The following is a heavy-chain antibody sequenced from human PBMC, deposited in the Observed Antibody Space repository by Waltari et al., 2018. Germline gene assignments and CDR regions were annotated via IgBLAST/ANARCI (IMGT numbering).Heavy chain of an antibody. Sequence: QVQLQQSGPGLLKPSQTLSLTCTVSGGSISGCYYYWIWIRQPRGKGLEWIGYIYYSGSTYYNPPTKSRVTISEDTSKNKVSRKLSSVTAADTAVYYCASAIVVVPAAGAAFDHWGQGTLVTVSS. J-gene: IGHJ4*02. D-gene: IGHD2-2*01. CDR2: IYYSGST. CDR1: GGSISGCYYY. V-gene: IGHV4-30-4*08. CDR3: ASAIVVVPAAGAAFDH.